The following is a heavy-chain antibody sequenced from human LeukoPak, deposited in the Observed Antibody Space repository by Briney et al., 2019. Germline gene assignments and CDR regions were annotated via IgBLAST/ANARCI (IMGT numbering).Heavy chain of an antibody. CDR1: GFAFSSYA. D-gene: IGHD6-19*01. CDR2: ISWNSGSI. J-gene: IGHJ4*02. CDR3: AKDNRRHYTSGPNPDSLH. Sequence: GGSLRLSCAASGFAFSSYAMHWVRQPPGKGLEWVSGISWNSGSIDYADSVKGRFTISRDNAKNSLYLQMNSLRVEDTAFYYCAKDNRRHYTSGPNPDSLHWGQGALVTVSS. V-gene: IGHV3-9*01.